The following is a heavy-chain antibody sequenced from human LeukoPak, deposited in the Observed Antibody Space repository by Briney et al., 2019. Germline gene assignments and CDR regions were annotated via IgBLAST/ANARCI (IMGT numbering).Heavy chain of an antibody. CDR2: IYYSGST. D-gene: IGHD2-15*01. CDR3: AGLGYCSGGSCYNFDY. J-gene: IGHJ4*02. V-gene: IGHV4-39*01. CDR1: GGSISSSSYY. Sequence: SETLSLTCTVSGGSISSSSYYWGWIRQPPGKGLEWIGSIYYSGSTYCNPSLKSRVTISVDTSKNQFSLKLSSVTAADTAVYYCAGLGYCSGGSCYNFDYWGQGTLVTVSS.